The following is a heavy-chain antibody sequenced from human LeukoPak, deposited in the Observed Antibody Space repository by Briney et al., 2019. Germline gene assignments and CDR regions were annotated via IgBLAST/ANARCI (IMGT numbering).Heavy chain of an antibody. D-gene: IGHD5-12*01. J-gene: IGHJ6*04. Sequence: ASVKVSCKASRGTFSSYAISWVGQAPGQGLEWMGGIIPNFGTANYAQKFQGRVTITADKSTSTAYMELSSLRSEDTAVYYCARLPLYSGYDYSYYYYGMDVWGKGTTVTVSS. CDR2: IIPNFGTA. V-gene: IGHV1-69*06. CDR3: ARLPLYSGYDYSYYYYGMDV. CDR1: RGTFSSYA.